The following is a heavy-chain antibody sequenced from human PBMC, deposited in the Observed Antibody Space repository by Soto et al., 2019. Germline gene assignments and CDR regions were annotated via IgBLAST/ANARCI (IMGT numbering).Heavy chain of an antibody. CDR2: IYYSGST. CDR3: ARHDSGYEPIDY. V-gene: IGHV4-39*01. J-gene: IGHJ4*02. D-gene: IGHD5-12*01. Sequence: PSETLSLTCTVSGGSISSSSYYWGWIRQPPGKGLEWIGSIYYSGSTYYNPSLKSRVTISVDTSKNQFSLKLSSVTAADTAVYYCARHDSGYEPIDYWGQGTLVTVSS. CDR1: GGSISSSSYY.